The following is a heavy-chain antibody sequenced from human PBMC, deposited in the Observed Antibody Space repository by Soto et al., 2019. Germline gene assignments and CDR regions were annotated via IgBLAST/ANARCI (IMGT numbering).Heavy chain of an antibody. Sequence: LSLTCAVYGGSFSGHYWSWIRQPPGKGLEWIGEINHSGSSNYNPSLKSRVTISVDTSKNQFSLKLTSVIAADTAVYYCARGFALTEGVDRGAPDKYYLDSWGRGTLVTVSS. CDR2: INHSGSS. V-gene: IGHV4-34*01. CDR3: ARGFALTEGVDRGAPDKYYLDS. CDR1: GGSFSGHY. D-gene: IGHD2-21*01. J-gene: IGHJ4*02.